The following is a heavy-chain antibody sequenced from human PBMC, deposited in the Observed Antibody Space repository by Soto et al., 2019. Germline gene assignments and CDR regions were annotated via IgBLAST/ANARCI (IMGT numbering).Heavy chain of an antibody. CDR1: GCTYTSYD. V-gene: IGHV1-46*03. Sequence: ASVKVSCNASGCTYTSYDMHWVRQAPGQGLEWMGIINPSGGSTSYAQKFQGRVTMTRDTSTSTVYMELSSLRSEDTAVYYCATSTGTTSGRGFFDPWGQGTLVTVSS. J-gene: IGHJ5*02. D-gene: IGHD1-1*01. CDR2: INPSGGST. CDR3: ATSTGTTSGRGFFDP.